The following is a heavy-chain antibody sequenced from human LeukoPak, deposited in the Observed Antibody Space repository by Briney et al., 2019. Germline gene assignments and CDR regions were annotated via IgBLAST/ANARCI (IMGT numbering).Heavy chain of an antibody. CDR2: IKQDGSEK. CDR3: ARWFGGLTEDYYYYMDV. D-gene: IGHD3-10*01. CDR1: GFTFSSYW. J-gene: IGHJ6*03. Sequence: PGGSLRLSCAASGFTFSSYWMSWVRQAPGKGLEWVANIKQDGSEKYYVDSVKGRFTISRDNAKNSLYLQMNSLRAEDTAVYYCARWFGGLTEDYYYYMDVWGKGTTVTVSS. V-gene: IGHV3-7*01.